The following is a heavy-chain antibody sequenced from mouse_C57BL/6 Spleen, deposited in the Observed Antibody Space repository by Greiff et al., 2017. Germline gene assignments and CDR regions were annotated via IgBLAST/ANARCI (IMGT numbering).Heavy chain of an antibody. D-gene: IGHD1-1*01. CDR1: GYSFTCYY. CDR2: IYPGSGNT. V-gene: IGHV1-66*01. CDR3: ARTTVVARDGYFDV. Sequence: VQLQQSGPELVKPGASVKISCKASGYSFTCYYIHWVKQRTGQGLEWIGWIYPGSGNTKYNEKFKGKATLTADTSPSTAYMKLRSLASEDSAVYYCARTTVVARDGYFDVWGTGTTVTVSS. J-gene: IGHJ1*03.